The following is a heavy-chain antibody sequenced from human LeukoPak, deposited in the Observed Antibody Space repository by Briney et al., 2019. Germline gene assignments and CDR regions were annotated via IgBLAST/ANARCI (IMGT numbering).Heavy chain of an antibody. CDR2: IYYSGST. CDR3: ARLNRTPDHIVEVIPKRAYAFDI. CDR1: GGSMSSYY. Sequence: SETLSLTCTVSGGSMSSYYWSWIRQPPGKGLEWIGYIYYSGSTNYNPSLKSRVTISVDTSKNQFTLKLSSVTAADTAVYYCARLNRTPDHIVEVIPKRAYAFDIWGQGTMVTVSS. V-gene: IGHV4-59*01. J-gene: IGHJ3*02. D-gene: IGHD2-21*01.